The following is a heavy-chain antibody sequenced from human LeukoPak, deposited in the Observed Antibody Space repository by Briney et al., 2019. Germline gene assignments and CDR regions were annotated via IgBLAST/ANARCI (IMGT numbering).Heavy chain of an antibody. CDR1: GFMFSSNW. CDR3: AKEGRSLQTY. Sequence: GGSLRLSCAASGFMFSSNWMSWVRLAPGKGLEWVANIKEDGTETYYVDSVKGRFTISRDNAKNSLYLQMNILRVEDTAVYYCAKEGRSLQTYWGQGTLVTVSS. D-gene: IGHD5-24*01. CDR2: IKEDGTET. J-gene: IGHJ4*02. V-gene: IGHV3-7*03.